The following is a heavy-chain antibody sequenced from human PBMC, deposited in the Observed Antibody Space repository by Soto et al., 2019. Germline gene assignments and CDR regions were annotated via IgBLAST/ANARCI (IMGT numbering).Heavy chain of an antibody. Sequence: EVQLVESGGGLVQPGGSLRLSCAASGFTFSSYSMNWVRQAPGKGLEWVSYISSSSSTIYYADSVKGRFTISRDNAKNSLYLPVSSLGDEDTAVYYCARDGADLRFLEWLFSIDYWGKGTLVTVSS. D-gene: IGHD3-3*01. CDR2: ISSSSSTI. J-gene: IGHJ4*02. CDR3: ARDGADLRFLEWLFSIDY. CDR1: GFTFSSYS. V-gene: IGHV3-48*02.